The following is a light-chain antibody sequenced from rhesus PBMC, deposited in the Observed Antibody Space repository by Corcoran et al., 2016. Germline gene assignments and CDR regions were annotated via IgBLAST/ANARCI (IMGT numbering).Light chain of an antibody. Sequence: EIVMTQSPVTLALSPGERATLSCRASQSVSNYLAWYQQKPGQAPRLLIYGVSSRATGIPDRFSGSRSGTEFTLTISSLEPEDVGVYFCLQSSNWPLTFGGGTKVELK. J-gene: IGKJ4*01. V-gene: IGKV3-24*03. CDR1: QSVSNY. CDR2: GVS. CDR3: LQSSNWPLT.